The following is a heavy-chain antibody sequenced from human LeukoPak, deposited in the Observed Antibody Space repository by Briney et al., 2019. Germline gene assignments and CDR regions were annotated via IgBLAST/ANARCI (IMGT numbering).Heavy chain of an antibody. CDR1: GYTFTTYG. CDR3: ARGPYCSGSSCYSQYFDY. V-gene: IGHV1-18*01. J-gene: IGHJ4*02. Sequence: ASVKVSCKASGYTFTTYGISWVRQAPGQGLELIGWISAYNGNTKYAQKLQGRVSMTTDTSTSTAYMELRSLTSDDTAVYYCARGPYCSGSSCYSQYFDYWGQGTLVTVSS. D-gene: IGHD2-15*01. CDR2: ISAYNGNT.